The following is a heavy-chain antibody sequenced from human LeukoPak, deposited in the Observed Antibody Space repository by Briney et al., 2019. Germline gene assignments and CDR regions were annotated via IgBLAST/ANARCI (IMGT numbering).Heavy chain of an antibody. V-gene: IGHV4-34*01. Sequence: SETLSLTCAVYGGSFSGYYWSWIRQPPGKGLEWIGEINHSGSTNYNPSLKSRVTISVDTSKNQFSLKLSSVTAADTAVYYCARQRRYYGSGSYYNVRGYYYYYMDVWGKGTTVTISS. CDR3: ARQRRYYGSGSYYNVRGYYYYYMDV. J-gene: IGHJ6*03. D-gene: IGHD3-10*01. CDR1: GGSFSGYY. CDR2: INHSGST.